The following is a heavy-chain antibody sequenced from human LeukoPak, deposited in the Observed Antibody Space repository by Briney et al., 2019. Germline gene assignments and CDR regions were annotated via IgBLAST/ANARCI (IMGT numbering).Heavy chain of an antibody. CDR1: GYTFTSYA. V-gene: IGHV7-4-1*02. CDR3: ARDRWLQNRVSFDY. J-gene: IGHJ4*02. D-gene: IGHD5-24*01. CDR2: INTNTWNP. Sequence: GASVKVSCKASGYTFTSYAMNWVRQAPGQGLEWMGWINTNTWNPTYAQGFTGRFVFSVYTSVSTPYLQVRSLQAEDTAVYYCARDRWLQNRVSFDYWGQGTLVTVSS.